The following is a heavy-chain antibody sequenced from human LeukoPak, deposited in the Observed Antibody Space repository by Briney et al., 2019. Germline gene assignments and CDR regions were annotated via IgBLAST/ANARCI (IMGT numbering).Heavy chain of an antibody. CDR2: VSYDGNYK. Sequence: GRSLTLSCAASGFSFTVSDYGMHWVRQAPGKGLEWVAVVSYDGNYKYYADSVKGRFTISRDNSKNTLYLQMNSLRAEDTAVYYCAKDRYSGLNTIDYLGQGTLVTVSS. V-gene: IGHV3-30*18. J-gene: IGHJ4*02. D-gene: IGHD6-13*01. CDR1: GFSFTVSDYG. CDR3: AKDRYSGLNTIDY.